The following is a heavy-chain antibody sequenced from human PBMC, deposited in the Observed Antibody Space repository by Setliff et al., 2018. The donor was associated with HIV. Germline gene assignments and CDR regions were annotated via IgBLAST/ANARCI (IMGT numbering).Heavy chain of an antibody. V-gene: IGHV4-39*01. J-gene: IGHJ6*02. Sequence: SETLSLTCTVSGGSIRRSSYYWGWIRQPPGKGLEWIGSFSYSESTYYNPSLKSRVTISVDTSKNQFSLKVRSVTAADTAVYYCARLRWAATAGTWDYYYYGMDVWGQGTTVTVSS. CDR3: ARLRWAATAGTWDYYYYGMDV. D-gene: IGHD6-13*01. CDR2: FSYSEST. CDR1: GGSIRRSSYY.